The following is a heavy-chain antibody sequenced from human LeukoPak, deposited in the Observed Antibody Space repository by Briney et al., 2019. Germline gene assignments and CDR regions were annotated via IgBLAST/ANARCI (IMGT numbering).Heavy chain of an antibody. Sequence: SETLSLTCTVSGGPISSSSYYWGWIRQPPGKGLEWIGSIYYSGSTYYNPSLKSRVTISVDTSKNQFSLKLSSVTAADTAVYYCARDSVYCSGGSCYSDYFDYWGQGTLVTVSS. CDR2: IYYSGST. CDR1: GGPISSSSYY. D-gene: IGHD2-15*01. CDR3: ARDSVYCSGGSCYSDYFDY. J-gene: IGHJ4*02. V-gene: IGHV4-39*07.